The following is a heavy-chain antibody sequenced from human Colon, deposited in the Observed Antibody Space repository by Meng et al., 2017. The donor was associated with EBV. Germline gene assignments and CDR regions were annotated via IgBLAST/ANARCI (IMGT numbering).Heavy chain of an antibody. V-gene: IGHV4-31*02. Sequence: LQEFGPGRFKPSTTLARPWTVPCGSVSSGGYYWTWIRQHPGKGLEWFGHIYYSGSTFYNPSLKRRVIISIDTPKNQFSLNLRSVTAADTAVYYCARVSSGWDYFDYWGQGTLVTVSS. CDR3: ARVSSGWDYFDY. CDR2: IYYSGST. CDR1: CGSVSSGGYY. D-gene: IGHD6-19*01. J-gene: IGHJ4*02.